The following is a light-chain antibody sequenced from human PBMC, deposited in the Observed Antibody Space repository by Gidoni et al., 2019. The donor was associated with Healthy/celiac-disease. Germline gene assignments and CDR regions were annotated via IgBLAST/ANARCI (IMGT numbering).Light chain of an antibody. CDR2: KAS. V-gene: IGKV1-5*03. CDR1: QSISSW. CDR3: QQYNSYSPLT. J-gene: IGKJ4*01. Sequence: DIQMTQSPSTLSAYVGDRVTITCRASQSISSWLAWYQQKPGKAPKLLIYKASSLESGVPSRFSGSGSGTEFTLTISSLQPDDFATYYCQQYNSYSPLTFGVGTKVEI.